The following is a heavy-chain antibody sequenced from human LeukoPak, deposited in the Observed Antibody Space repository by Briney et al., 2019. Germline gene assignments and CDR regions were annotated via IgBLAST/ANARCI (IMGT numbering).Heavy chain of an antibody. J-gene: IGHJ4*02. Sequence: GEYLKISCKGSGYSFTSNWVGWVRHMPGKGLEWMGIIYPGDSDIRYSPSFQGQVTISADKSISTAYLQWSSLKASDTAMYYCARLSYDSSGYYFQYWGQGTPITVSS. D-gene: IGHD3-22*01. V-gene: IGHV5-51*01. CDR2: IYPGDSDI. CDR1: GYSFTSNW. CDR3: ARLSYDSSGYYFQY.